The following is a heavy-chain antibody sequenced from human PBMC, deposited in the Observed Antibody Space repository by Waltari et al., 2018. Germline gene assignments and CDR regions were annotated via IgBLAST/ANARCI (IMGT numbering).Heavy chain of an antibody. D-gene: IGHD6-19*01. Sequence: EVQLVESGGGLVQPGGSLRLSCAASGFTFSSYWMSWVRQAPGKGLEWVANIKQDGSEKYYVDSVKGRFTISRDNAKNSLYLQMNSLRAEDTAVYYCAREHLYSSGSFDYWGQGTLVTVSS. CDR2: IKQDGSEK. J-gene: IGHJ4*02. CDR3: AREHLYSSGSFDY. V-gene: IGHV3-7*01. CDR1: GFTFSSYW.